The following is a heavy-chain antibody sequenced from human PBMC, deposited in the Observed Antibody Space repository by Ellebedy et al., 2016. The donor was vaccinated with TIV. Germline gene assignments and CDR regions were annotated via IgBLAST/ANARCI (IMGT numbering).Heavy chain of an antibody. V-gene: IGHV3-53*01. CDR1: GFTVSSSY. D-gene: IGHD4-23*01. J-gene: IGHJ4*02. CDR2: IYAGGST. Sequence: GESLKISXAASGFTVSSSYMSWVRQAPGKGLEWVSVIYAGGSTDYADSVKGRCTISRDTSKNTLFLQMNSLRAEDTAVYYCAKEDPGKSLAPFDYWGQGTLVTVSS. CDR3: AKEDPGKSLAPFDY.